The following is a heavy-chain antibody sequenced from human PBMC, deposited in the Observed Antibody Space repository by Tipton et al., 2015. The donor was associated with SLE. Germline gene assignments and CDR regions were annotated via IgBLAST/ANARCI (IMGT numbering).Heavy chain of an antibody. CDR3: ARATTVTAGAFDI. D-gene: IGHD4-17*01. CDR1: GGSISSGSYY. V-gene: IGHV4-39*07. Sequence: TLSLTCTVSGGSISSGSYYWGWIRQPPGKGLEWIGSIYYSGSTYYNPSLKSRVTISVDTSKNQFSLKLSSVTAADTAVYYCARATTVTAGAFDIWGQGTMVTVSS. J-gene: IGHJ3*02. CDR2: IYYSGST.